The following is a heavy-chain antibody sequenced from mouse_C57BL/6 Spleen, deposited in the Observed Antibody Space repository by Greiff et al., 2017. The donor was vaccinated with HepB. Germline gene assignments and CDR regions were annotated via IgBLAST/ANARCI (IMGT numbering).Heavy chain of an antibody. CDR3: ARSADSSGWDY. CDR1: GYAFSSSW. V-gene: IGHV1-82*01. J-gene: IGHJ2*01. D-gene: IGHD3-2*02. CDR2: IYPGDGDT. Sequence: VQLQESGPELVKPGASVKISCKASGYAFSSSWMNWVKQRPGKGLEWIGRIYPGDGDTNYNGKFKGKATLTADKSSSTAYMQLSSLTSEDSAVYFCARSADSSGWDYWGQGTTLTVSS.